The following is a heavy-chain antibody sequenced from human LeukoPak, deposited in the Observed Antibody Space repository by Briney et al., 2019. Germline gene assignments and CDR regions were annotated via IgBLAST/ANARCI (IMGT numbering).Heavy chain of an antibody. Sequence: SGGSLRLSCAASGFIFSDYAMAWVRQAPGEGLEWVSGISASGSRTYYADSVKGRFTISRDKSKNTLFLQMNSLRAEDTAVYYCARASWYCSGGSCYRWFDPWGQGTLVTVSS. V-gene: IGHV3-23*01. CDR2: ISASGSRT. CDR1: GFIFSDYA. J-gene: IGHJ5*02. CDR3: ARASWYCSGGSCYRWFDP. D-gene: IGHD2-15*01.